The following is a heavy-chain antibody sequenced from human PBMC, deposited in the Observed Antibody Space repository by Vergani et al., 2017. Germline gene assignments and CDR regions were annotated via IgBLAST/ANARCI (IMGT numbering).Heavy chain of an antibody. J-gene: IGHJ5*02. D-gene: IGHD3-3*01. CDR1: RFDFSDYY. CDR2: ISNSGNTI. V-gene: IGHV3-11*04. Sequence: QGQLVESGGGLVKPGGSLRLSCAASRFDFSDYYMSWIRQAPGKGLEWISYISNSGNTINYADSVKGRFIVSRDNAKKSLYLRMNSLRVEDTAVYYCASGSSGFFTLTSRNWFDPWGQGTLVTVS. CDR3: ASGSSGFFTLTSRNWFDP.